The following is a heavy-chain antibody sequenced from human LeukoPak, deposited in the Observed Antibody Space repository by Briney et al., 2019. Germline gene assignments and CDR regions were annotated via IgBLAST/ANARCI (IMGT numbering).Heavy chain of an antibody. D-gene: IGHD3-9*01. CDR2: ITPYNGYS. J-gene: IGHJ4*02. Sequence: ASVKVSCKTSGYTFTNYGLGWVRQAPGQGREWMGWITPYNGYSNYTQNLQGRVTMTTDTSTSTAYMELRSLRSDDTAVYFCAREGATYYDIVTGSTSVVFDSWGQGTLVTVSS. V-gene: IGHV1-18*01. CDR1: GYTFTNYG. CDR3: AREGATYYDIVTGSTSVVFDS.